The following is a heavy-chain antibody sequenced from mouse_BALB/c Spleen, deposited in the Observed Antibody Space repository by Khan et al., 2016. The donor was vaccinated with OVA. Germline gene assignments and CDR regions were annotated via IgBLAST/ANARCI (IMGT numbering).Heavy chain of an antibody. D-gene: IGHD1-1*01. Sequence: VQLKESGPGLVKPSQSLSLTCTVTGYSITSGYAWNWIRQFPGNKLEWMGYISYSGVTSYTPSPKSRLSLTRDTSKNQFFLQLTSVTTKDTATYDCARGNYYGYYFDYWGQGTTLTVSS. CDR3: ARGNYYGYYFDY. CDR1: GYSITSGYA. V-gene: IGHV3-2*02. J-gene: IGHJ2*01. CDR2: ISYSGVT.